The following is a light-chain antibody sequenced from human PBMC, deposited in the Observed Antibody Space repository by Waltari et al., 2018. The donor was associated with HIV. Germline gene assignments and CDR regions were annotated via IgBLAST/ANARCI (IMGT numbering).Light chain of an antibody. CDR1: SSNVGAYDY. CDR2: DVT. CDR3: GSYTTTSTLGV. V-gene: IGLV2-14*03. J-gene: IGLJ2*01. Sequence: SALTQPASVYGPPGQSIPLSCIGSSSNVGAYDYVPWYQHHPGKAPKLLIYDVTHRPSGISARFSGSKSGNTASLTISGLQADDEADYYCGSYTTTSTLGVFGGGTKLTVL.